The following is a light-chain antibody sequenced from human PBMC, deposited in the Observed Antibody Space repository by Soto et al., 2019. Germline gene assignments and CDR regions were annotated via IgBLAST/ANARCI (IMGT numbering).Light chain of an antibody. V-gene: IGLV2-8*01. CDR1: SSDVGGYNY. J-gene: IGLJ3*02. Sequence: QSALTQPPSASGSPGQSVTISCTGTSSDVGGYNYVSWYQQHPGKAPKLMIYEVSKRPSGVPDRFSGSKSGNTASLTVSGXXAXXXXGYYCSSYAGSNNWVFGGGTKVTVL. CDR2: EVS. CDR3: SSYAGSNNWV.